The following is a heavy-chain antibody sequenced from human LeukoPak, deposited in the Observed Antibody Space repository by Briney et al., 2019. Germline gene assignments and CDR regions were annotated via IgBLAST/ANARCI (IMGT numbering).Heavy chain of an antibody. CDR3: TTDLWYSGYDFVHP. D-gene: IGHD5-12*01. Sequence: GGSLRLSCAASGFTFSNARMSWVRQAPGKGLEWVGRIKSKTDGGTTDYAAPVKGRFTISRDDSKNTLYLQMNSLKTEDTAVYYCTTDLWYSGYDFVHPWGQGTLVTVSS. CDR2: IKSKTDGGTT. CDR1: GFTFSNAR. J-gene: IGHJ5*02. V-gene: IGHV3-15*01.